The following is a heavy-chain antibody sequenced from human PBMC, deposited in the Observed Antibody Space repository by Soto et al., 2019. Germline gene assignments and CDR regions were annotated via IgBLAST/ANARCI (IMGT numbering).Heavy chain of an antibody. Sequence: ASVKVSFKASGYTFTSYGISWLRQAPGQGLEWMGWISAYNGNTNYAQKLQGRVTMTTDTSTSTAYMELRSLRSDDTAVYYCARGSITIFGVVIGSNYFDYWGQGTLVTVSS. CDR2: ISAYNGNT. CDR3: ARGSITIFGVVIGSNYFDY. CDR1: GYTFTSYG. J-gene: IGHJ4*02. D-gene: IGHD3-3*01. V-gene: IGHV1-18*01.